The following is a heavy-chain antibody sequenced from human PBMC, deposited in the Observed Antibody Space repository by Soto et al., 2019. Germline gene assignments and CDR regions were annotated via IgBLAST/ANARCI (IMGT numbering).Heavy chain of an antibody. CDR1: GGSFGAYY. Sequence: PETLSLTCSVYGGSFGAYYWTWIRQPPGKGLEWIGEINHRGATKYNPSLKSRVTISVDTSKNHFSLRLSSVTAADTAIDYCAIYTPHDYVFYYWCQG. D-gene: IGHD4-17*01. V-gene: IGHV4-34*01. CDR3: AIYTPHDYVFYY. J-gene: IGHJ4*02. CDR2: INHRGAT.